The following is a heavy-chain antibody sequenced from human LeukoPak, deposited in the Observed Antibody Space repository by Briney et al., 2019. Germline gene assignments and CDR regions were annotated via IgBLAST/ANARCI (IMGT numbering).Heavy chain of an antibody. CDR3: AKLSARDYDILTGYYSR. CDR2: ISGSGGST. Sequence: AGGSLRLSCAASGFTFSSYAMSWVRQAPGKGLEWVSAISGSGGSTYYADSVKGRFTISRDNSKNTLYLQMNSLRAEDTAVYYCAKLSARDYDILTGYYSRWGQGTLVTVSS. CDR1: GFTFSSYA. J-gene: IGHJ4*02. D-gene: IGHD3-9*01. V-gene: IGHV3-23*01.